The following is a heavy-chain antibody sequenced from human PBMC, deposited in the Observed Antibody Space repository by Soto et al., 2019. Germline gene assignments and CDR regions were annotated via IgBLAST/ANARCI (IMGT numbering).Heavy chain of an antibody. Sequence: SETLSLTCTVSGGSITGYYWSWIRQPPGKGLEWIGCNYFTGATNYNPSLKSRVTISVDTSKNQSSLNLRSVTAADTAVYYCARERTPRSGFDYWGQGALVTVSS. CDR3: ARERTPRSGFDY. CDR1: GGSITGYY. J-gene: IGHJ4*02. CDR2: NYFTGAT. V-gene: IGHV4-59*01. D-gene: IGHD1-26*01.